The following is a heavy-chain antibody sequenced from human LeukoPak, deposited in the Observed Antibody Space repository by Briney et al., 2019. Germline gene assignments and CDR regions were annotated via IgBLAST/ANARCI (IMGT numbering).Heavy chain of an antibody. CDR2: VYYSGST. CDR1: GDSITSGAFY. V-gene: IGHV4-39*01. D-gene: IGHD4/OR15-4a*01. CDR3: ARRDYAAWFDP. Sequence: SETLSLTCNVSGDSITSGAFYWAWIRQSPGEGLEWIGNVYYSGSTQYNPSLRGRVSISMDKTKNQFSLNLNSVSVTDTAIYYCARRDYAAWFDPWGQGTLVTVSS. J-gene: IGHJ5*02.